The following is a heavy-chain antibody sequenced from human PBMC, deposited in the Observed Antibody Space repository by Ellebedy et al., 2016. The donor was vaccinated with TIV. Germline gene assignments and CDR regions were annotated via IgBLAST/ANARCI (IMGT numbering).Heavy chain of an antibody. CDR3: AREDYDILTGNNDWFDP. J-gene: IGHJ5*02. CDR2: IHHTGST. D-gene: IGHD3-9*01. CDR1: GGSVSSGSYF. Sequence: PSETLSLTCTVSGGSVSSGSYFWSWIRQPPGRGLEWIGYIHHTGSTNYSPSLKSRVTISIDTSKNDFSLKVSSVTAADTAVYYCAREDYDILTGNNDWFDPWGQGTLVTVSS. V-gene: IGHV4-61*03.